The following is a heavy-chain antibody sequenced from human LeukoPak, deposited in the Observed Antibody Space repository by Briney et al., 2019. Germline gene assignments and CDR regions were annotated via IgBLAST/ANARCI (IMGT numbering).Heavy chain of an antibody. D-gene: IGHD4-17*01. Sequence: ASVKVSCKASGYTFTGYYMHWVRQAPGQGLEWMGIINPSGGSTSYAQKFQGRVTMTRDTSTSTVYMELSSLRSEDTAVYYCASADYGDYGMDVWGQGTTVTVSS. V-gene: IGHV1-46*01. J-gene: IGHJ6*02. CDR1: GYTFTGYY. CDR3: ASADYGDYGMDV. CDR2: INPSGGST.